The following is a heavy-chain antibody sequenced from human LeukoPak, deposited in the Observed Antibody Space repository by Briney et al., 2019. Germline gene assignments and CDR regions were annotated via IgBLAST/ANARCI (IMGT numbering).Heavy chain of an antibody. CDR1: GFTFSNAW. V-gene: IGHV3-15*01. Sequence: PGGSLRLSCAASGFTFSNAWMSWVRQAPGKGLEWVGRIKSKTDGGTTDYAAPVKGRFTISRDDSKNTLYLQTNSLKTEATAGYYCISGGWYYFDYGGREPWSPSPQ. D-gene: IGHD6-19*01. J-gene: IGHJ4*02. CDR2: IKSKTDGGTT. CDR3: ISGGWYYFDY.